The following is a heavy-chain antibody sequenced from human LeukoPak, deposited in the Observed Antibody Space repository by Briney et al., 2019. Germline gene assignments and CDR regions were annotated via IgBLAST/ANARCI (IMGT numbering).Heavy chain of an antibody. CDR1: GFTFSSYA. V-gene: IGHV3-23*01. J-gene: IGHJ6*03. CDR2: ISGSGGST. D-gene: IGHD4-23*01. CDR3: AKDLWGRYGGNSFSQYMDV. Sequence: GGSLRLSCAASGFTFSSYAMSWVGQAPGKGLEWVSSISGSGGSTYYAASGKGRFTISRDNSKNTLYLQMNSLRAEDTAVYYCAKDLWGRYGGNSFSQYMDVWGKGTTVTVSS.